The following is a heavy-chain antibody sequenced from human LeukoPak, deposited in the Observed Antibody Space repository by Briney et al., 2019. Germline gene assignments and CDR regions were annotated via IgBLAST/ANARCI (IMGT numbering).Heavy chain of an antibody. D-gene: IGHD6-13*01. CDR3: AKVDTDSSWYYMDV. Sequence: GGSLRLSCAASGFTVSTNYMSWVRQAPGRGLEWVSVIYNGGTTHYADSVKGRFTISRDNSKNTLYLQMNSLRAEDTAVYYCAKVDTDSSWYYMDVWGKGTTVTVSS. J-gene: IGHJ6*03. CDR2: IYNGGTT. CDR1: GFTVSTNY. V-gene: IGHV3-66*02.